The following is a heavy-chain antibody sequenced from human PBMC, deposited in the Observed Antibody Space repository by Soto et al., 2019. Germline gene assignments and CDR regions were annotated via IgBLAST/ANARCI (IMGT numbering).Heavy chain of an antibody. CDR3: ARDDYYFSSGYYRPGAFDY. D-gene: IGHD3-22*01. V-gene: IGHV3-33*01. CDR2: IWYDGSNK. CDR1: GFTFSSYG. J-gene: IGHJ4*02. Sequence: GGSLRLSCAASGFTFSSYGMHWVRQAPGKGLEWVAVIWYDGSNKYYADSVKGRFTISRDNSKNTLYLQMNSLRAEDTAVYYCARDDYYFSSGYYRPGAFDYWGKGTLVTVSS.